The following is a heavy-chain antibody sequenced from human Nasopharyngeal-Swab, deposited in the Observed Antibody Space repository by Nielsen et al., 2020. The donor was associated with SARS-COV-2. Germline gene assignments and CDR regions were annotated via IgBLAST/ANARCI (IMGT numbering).Heavy chain of an antibody. Sequence: GESLKISCAASGFTFSSYSMNWVRQAPGKGLEWVSYISSSSSTIYYADSVKGRFTISRDNAKNSLYLQMNSLRAEDTAVYYCAKGVGSRDGYFGLGYYYMDVWGKGTTVTVSS. CDR2: ISSSSSTI. V-gene: IGHV3-48*01. CDR1: GFTFSSYS. D-gene: IGHD5-24*01. J-gene: IGHJ6*03. CDR3: AKGVGSRDGYFGLGYYYMDV.